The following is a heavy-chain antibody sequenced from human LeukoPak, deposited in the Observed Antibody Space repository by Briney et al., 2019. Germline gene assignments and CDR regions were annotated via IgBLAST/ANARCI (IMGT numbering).Heavy chain of an antibody. D-gene: IGHD5-18*01. V-gene: IGHV3-64*01. J-gene: IGHJ6*03. CDR2: ISSNGGST. CDR1: GFTFSSYA. CDR3: ARVVTHSYYYYYMDV. Sequence: GSLRLSCAASGFTFSSYAMHWVRQAPGKGLEYVSAISSNGGSTYYANSVKGRFTISRDNAKNSLYLQMNSLRAEDTAVYYCARVVTHSYYYYYMDVWGKGTTVTVSS.